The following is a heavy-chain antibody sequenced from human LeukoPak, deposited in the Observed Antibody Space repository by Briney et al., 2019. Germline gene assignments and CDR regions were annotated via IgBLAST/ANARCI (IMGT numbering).Heavy chain of an antibody. CDR2: ISGSGGST. CDR3: AKGTVESSGYYDY. CDR1: GFIFSNLW. D-gene: IGHD3-22*01. V-gene: IGHV3-23*01. Sequence: GGSLRLSCAASGFIFSNLWLSWVRQAPGKGLEWVSAISGSGGSTYYADSVKGRFTISRDNSKNTLYLQMNSLRAEDTAVYYCAKGTVESSGYYDYWGQGTLVTVSS. J-gene: IGHJ4*02.